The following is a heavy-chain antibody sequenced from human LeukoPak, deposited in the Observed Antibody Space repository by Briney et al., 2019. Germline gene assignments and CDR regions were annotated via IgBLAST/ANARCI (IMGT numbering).Heavy chain of an antibody. D-gene: IGHD3-22*01. J-gene: IGHJ6*03. CDR2: IKQDGSEK. Sequence: QTGGSLRLSCAASGFTFSSYWMSWVRQAPGKGLEWVANIKQDGSEKYYVDSVKGRFTISGDNAKNSLYLQMNSLRAEDTAVYFCATHFYYDNSGYYYYYMDVWGKGTTVTVSS. V-gene: IGHV3-7*01. CDR1: GFTFSSYW. CDR3: ATHFYYDNSGYYYYYMDV.